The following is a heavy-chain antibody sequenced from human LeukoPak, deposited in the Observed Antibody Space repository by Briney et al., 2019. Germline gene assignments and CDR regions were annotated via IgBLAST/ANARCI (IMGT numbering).Heavy chain of an antibody. J-gene: IGHJ3*02. D-gene: IGHD3-22*01. CDR1: GYTFTSYG. V-gene: IGHV1-18*01. CDR2: ISAYNGNT. CDR3: AQDSRGFPGGNAFDI. Sequence: ASVKVSCKASGYTFTSYGISWVRQAPGQGLEWMGWISAYNGNTNYAQKLQGRVTMTTDTSTSTAYMELGSLRSDDTAVYYCAQDSRGFPGGNAFDIWGQGTMVTVSS.